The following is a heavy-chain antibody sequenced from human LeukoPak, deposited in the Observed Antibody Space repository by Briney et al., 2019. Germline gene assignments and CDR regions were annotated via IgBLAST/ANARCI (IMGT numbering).Heavy chain of an antibody. CDR2: ISAYNGNT. CDR3: ARGPIAADGTGYFHY. V-gene: IGHV1-18*01. D-gene: IGHD6-13*01. CDR1: GYTFTSYG. J-gene: IGHJ4*02. Sequence: ASVKVSCKASGYTFTSYGIGWVRQAPGQGLEWMGWISAYNGNTNYAQKLQGRVTMTTDTSTSTAYMELSSLRSEDTAVYYCARGPIAADGTGYFHYWGQGTLVTVSS.